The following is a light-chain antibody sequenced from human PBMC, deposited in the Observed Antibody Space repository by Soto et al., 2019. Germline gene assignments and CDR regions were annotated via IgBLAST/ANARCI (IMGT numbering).Light chain of an antibody. CDR1: QTISSW. J-gene: IGKJ5*01. Sequence: DIQMTQSPSTLSGSVGDRFTITCRSSQTISSWLAWYQQKPGKAPKLLIYKASTLKSGVPSRFSGSGSGTEFTLTISSLQPDDFATYSCQQSYTTPEITFGQGTRLEIK. V-gene: IGKV1-5*03. CDR3: QQSYTTPEIT. CDR2: KAS.